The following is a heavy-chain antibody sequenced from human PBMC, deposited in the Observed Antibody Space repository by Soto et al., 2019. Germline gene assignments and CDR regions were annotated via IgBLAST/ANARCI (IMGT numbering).Heavy chain of an antibody. CDR1: GFTFSSYG. Sequence: GGSLRLSCAASGFTFSSYGMHWVRQAPGKGLEWVAVISYDGSNKYYADSVKGRFTISRDNSKNTLYLQMNSLRAEDTAVYYCAKDWGPIAARPTGDYWGQGTLVTVSS. CDR3: AKDWGPIAARPTGDY. J-gene: IGHJ4*02. CDR2: ISYDGSNK. V-gene: IGHV3-30*18. D-gene: IGHD6-6*01.